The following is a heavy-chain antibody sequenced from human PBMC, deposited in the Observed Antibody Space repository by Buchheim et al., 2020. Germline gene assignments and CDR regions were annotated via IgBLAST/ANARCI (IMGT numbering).Heavy chain of an antibody. V-gene: IGHV3-30*18. CDR1: GFTFSSYG. D-gene: IGHD1-26*01. J-gene: IGHJ3*02. Sequence: QVQLVESGGGVVQPGRSLRLSCAASGFTFSSYGMHWVRQAPGKGLEWVAVISYDGSNKCYADSVKGRFTISRDNSKNTLYLQMNSLRAEDTAVYYCAKIVGATPRDAFDIWGQGT. CDR2: ISYDGSNK. CDR3: AKIVGATPRDAFDI.